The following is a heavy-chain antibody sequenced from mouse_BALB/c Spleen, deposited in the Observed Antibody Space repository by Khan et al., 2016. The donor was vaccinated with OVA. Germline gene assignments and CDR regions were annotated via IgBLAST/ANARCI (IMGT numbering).Heavy chain of an antibody. CDR1: GFTFSSYS. V-gene: IGHV5-6*01. CDR3: ASHLTAWFDY. Sequence: EVELVESGGDLVKPGGSLKLSCAASGFTFSSYSMSWVRQTPDKRLEWVATISSGGDYTYYPDSVKGRFTISRDNAKNTLYLQMSSLKSEDTAMYYCASHLTAWFDYWGQGTMVTVSA. J-gene: IGHJ3*01. CDR2: ISSGGDYT. D-gene: IGHD4-1*01.